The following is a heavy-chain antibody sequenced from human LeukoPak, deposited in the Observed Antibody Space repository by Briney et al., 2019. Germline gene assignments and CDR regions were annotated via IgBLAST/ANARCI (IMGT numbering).Heavy chain of an antibody. CDR1: GGSFSGYY. Sequence: PSETLSLTCAVYGGSFSGYYWSWIRQPPGKGLEWIGEINHSGSTNYNPSLKSRVTISVDTSKNQFSLKLSSVTAADTAVYYCARVYYDILTGYYISGPPPNFDYWGQGTLVTVSS. D-gene: IGHD3-9*01. CDR3: ARVYYDILTGYYISGPPPNFDY. J-gene: IGHJ4*02. CDR2: INHSGST. V-gene: IGHV4-34*01.